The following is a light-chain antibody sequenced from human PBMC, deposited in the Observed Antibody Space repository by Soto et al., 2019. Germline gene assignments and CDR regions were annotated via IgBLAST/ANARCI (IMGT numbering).Light chain of an antibody. J-gene: IGKJ5*01. Sequence: EIVLTQSPGTLPLSPGERATLSCRASQSVSSSYLAWYQQKPGQAPRLVIYGASSRAAGIPDRFSGSGSGTDFTLTISRLEPEDFAVYYCQQYGSSPPITFGQGTRLEIK. CDR1: QSVSSSY. CDR2: GAS. CDR3: QQYGSSPPIT. V-gene: IGKV3-20*01.